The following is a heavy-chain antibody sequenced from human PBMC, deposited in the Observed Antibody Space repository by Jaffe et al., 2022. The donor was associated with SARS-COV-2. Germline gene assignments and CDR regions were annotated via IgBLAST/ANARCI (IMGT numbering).Heavy chain of an antibody. CDR3: AREENVWGSYRHWYFDL. CDR2: IIPIFGTA. CDR1: GGTFSSYA. D-gene: IGHD3-16*02. V-gene: IGHV1-69*01. Sequence: QVQLVQSGAEVKKPGSSVKVSCKASGGTFSSYAISWVRQAPGQGLEWMGGIIPIFGTANYAQKFQGRVTITADESTSTAYMELSSLRSEDTAVYYCAREENVWGSYRHWYFDLWGRGTLVTVSS. J-gene: IGHJ2*01.